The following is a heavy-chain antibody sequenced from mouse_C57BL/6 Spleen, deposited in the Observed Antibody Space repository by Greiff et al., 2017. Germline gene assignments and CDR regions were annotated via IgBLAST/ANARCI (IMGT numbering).Heavy chain of an antibody. J-gene: IGHJ3*01. Sequence: QVQLKQPGAELVRPGSSVKLSCKASGYTFTSYWMHWVKQRPIQGLEWIGNIDPSDSETHYTQKFKDKATLTVDKSSSTAYMQLSSLTSEDSAVYYCARVDYGNYEGAYWGQGTLVTVSA. CDR3: ARVDYGNYEGAY. V-gene: IGHV1-52*01. D-gene: IGHD2-1*01. CDR2: IDPSDSET. CDR1: GYTFTSYW.